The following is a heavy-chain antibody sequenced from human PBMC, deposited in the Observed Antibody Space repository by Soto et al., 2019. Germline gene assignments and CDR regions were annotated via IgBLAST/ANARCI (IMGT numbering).Heavy chain of an antibody. CDR3: ARDSRSPFDY. J-gene: IGHJ4*02. Sequence: GASVKVSCEACGGSFSSYTISWVRQAPGQGLEWMGRIIPILGIANYAQKFQGRVTITADKSTSTAYMELSSLRSEDTAVYYCARDSRSPFDYWGQGTLVTSPQ. V-gene: IGHV1-69*04. CDR2: IIPILGIA. CDR1: GGSFSSYT.